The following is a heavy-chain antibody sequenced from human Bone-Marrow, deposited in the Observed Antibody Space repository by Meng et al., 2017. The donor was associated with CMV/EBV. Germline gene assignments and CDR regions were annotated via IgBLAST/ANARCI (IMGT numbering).Heavy chain of an antibody. CDR1: GFTFRSYG. V-gene: IGHV3-30*02. Sequence: GESLKISCAASGFTFRSYGMHWVRQAPGKGLEWVAFILYDESNKYYGDSVKGRFTIFRDNAYNTLFLQMDSLRAEDTAVYYCATDRWPIRHWGQGTLVTVSS. D-gene: IGHD3-3*02. CDR3: ATDRWPIRH. CDR2: ILYDESNK. J-gene: IGHJ4*02.